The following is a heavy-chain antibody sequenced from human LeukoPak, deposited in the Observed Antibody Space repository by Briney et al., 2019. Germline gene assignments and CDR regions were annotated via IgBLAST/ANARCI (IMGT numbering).Heavy chain of an antibody. J-gene: IGHJ4*02. V-gene: IGHV3-30*18. CDR2: ISYDGSNK. CDR3: AKGPPYSSSWGAAPFDY. Sequence: GRSLRLSCAASGFTFSSYGMHWVRQAPGKGLEWVAVISYDGSNKYYADSVKGRFTISRDNSKNTLYLQMNSLRAEDTAVYYCAKGPPYSSSWGAAPFDYWGQGTLVTVSS. CDR1: GFTFSSYG. D-gene: IGHD6-13*01.